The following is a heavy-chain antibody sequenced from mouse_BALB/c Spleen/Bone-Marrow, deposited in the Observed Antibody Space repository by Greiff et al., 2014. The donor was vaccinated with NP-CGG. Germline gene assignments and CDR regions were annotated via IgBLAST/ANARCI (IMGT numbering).Heavy chain of an antibody. J-gene: IGHJ4*01. V-gene: IGHV5-17*02. CDR2: ISGVNSTI. CDR3: ARSTWSYYNGMDY. CDR1: GFTFSNFG. D-gene: IGHD1-1*01. Sequence: EVMLVESGGGLVQPGGSRKLSCAASGFTFSNFGIHWVRQAPEKGLEWVAYISGVNSTIYYADTVKGRFTISRDNPKNTLFLQMTSLRSEDTAMYYCARSTWSYYNGMDYWGQGTSVTVSS.